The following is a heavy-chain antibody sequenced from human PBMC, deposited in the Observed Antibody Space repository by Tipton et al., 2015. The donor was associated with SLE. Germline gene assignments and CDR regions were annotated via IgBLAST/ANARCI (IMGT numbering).Heavy chain of an antibody. V-gene: IGHV4-39*07. J-gene: IGHJ4*02. D-gene: IGHD4-11*01. CDR1: GGSISSSSYY. CDR3: ARGMTTLRY. Sequence: TLSLTCTVSGGSISSSSYYWGWIRQPPGKGLEWIGEINHSGSTNYNPSLKSRVTISVDTSKNQFSLKLSSVTAADTAVYYCARGMTTLRYWGQGTLVTVSS. CDR2: INHSGST.